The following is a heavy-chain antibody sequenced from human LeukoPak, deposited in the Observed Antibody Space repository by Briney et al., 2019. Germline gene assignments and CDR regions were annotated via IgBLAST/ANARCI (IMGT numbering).Heavy chain of an antibody. Sequence: GASVKVSCKASGYTFTSYAMHWVRQAPGQRLEWMGWINAGNGNTKYSQKFQGRVTITRDTSASTAYMELSSLRSEDTAVYYCARGLLSPGAWNRWFDPWGQGTLVTVSS. D-gene: IGHD1-1*01. J-gene: IGHJ5*02. CDR1: GYTFTSYA. CDR3: ARGLLSPGAWNRWFDP. CDR2: INAGNGNT. V-gene: IGHV1-3*01.